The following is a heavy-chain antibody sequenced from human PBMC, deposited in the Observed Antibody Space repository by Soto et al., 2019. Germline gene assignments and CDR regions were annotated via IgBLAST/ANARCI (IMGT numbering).Heavy chain of an antibody. CDR2: IYHSGST. Sequence: PSEILSLTCAVSGGSISSNNWWSWVRQPPGKGLEWIGEIYHSGSTNYSPSLKSRVTISVDKSKNQFSLKLSSVTAADTAVYYCARAYCSGGSCYTGPSWFDPWGQGTLVTVSS. D-gene: IGHD2-15*01. CDR3: ARAYCSGGSCYTGPSWFDP. J-gene: IGHJ5*02. CDR1: GGSISSNNW. V-gene: IGHV4-4*02.